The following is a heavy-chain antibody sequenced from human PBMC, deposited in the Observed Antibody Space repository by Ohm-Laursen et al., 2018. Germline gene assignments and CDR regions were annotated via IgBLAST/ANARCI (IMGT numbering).Heavy chain of an antibody. V-gene: IGHV3-23*01. CDR3: AKGVQQQLVPYFDY. Sequence: SLRLSCAASGFTFSSYAMSWVRQAPGKGLKWVSAISGSGGSTYYADSVKGRFTIFRDNSKNTLYLQMNSLRAEDTAVYYCAKGVQQQLVPYFDYWGQGTLVTVSS. D-gene: IGHD6-13*01. CDR1: GFTFSSYA. CDR2: ISGSGGST. J-gene: IGHJ4*02.